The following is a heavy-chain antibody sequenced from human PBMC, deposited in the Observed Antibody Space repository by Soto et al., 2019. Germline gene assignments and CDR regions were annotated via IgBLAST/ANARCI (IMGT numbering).Heavy chain of an antibody. CDR3: ARVAGYGSGSRHFDN. Sequence: QVQLVQSETEVAEPGASVRLSCKTSGYTFSTYGLSWVRQAPGQGLEWMGWTVAISESTIYAQKFQGRVTVTTDRSTHTGYLELSRLKSDDTALYYCARVAGYGSGSRHFDNWGQGTLVTVSS. CDR2: TVAISEST. D-gene: IGHD3-10*01. CDR1: GYTFSTYG. J-gene: IGHJ4*02. V-gene: IGHV1-18*01.